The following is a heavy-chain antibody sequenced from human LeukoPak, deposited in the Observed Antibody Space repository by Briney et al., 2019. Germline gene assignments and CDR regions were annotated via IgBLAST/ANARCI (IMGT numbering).Heavy chain of an antibody. CDR1: GFTFRSYG. CDR2: ISYDGSNK. D-gene: IGHD3-10*01. V-gene: IGHV3-30*18. J-gene: IGHJ4*02. Sequence: PGSSLSLFCGVSGFTFRSYGMHWVRHAPGRGREGVADISYDGSNKYYADCVEGRFTISRDNSKNTQYLQMNSLRTEDTAVEYCAKDSAVGFGELLFYFDYWGQGTLVTVSS. CDR3: AKDSAVGFGELLFYFDY.